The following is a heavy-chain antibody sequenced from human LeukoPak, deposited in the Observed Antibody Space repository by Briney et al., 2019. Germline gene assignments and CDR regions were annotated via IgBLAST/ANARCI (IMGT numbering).Heavy chain of an antibody. CDR3: ARQGAAADEPYFDY. J-gene: IGHJ4*02. D-gene: IGHD6-13*01. CDR1: GYSFTSYW. Sequence: GESLKISCKGSGYSFTSYWIGWVRQMPGKGLEGMGIIYPGDSDTTYSPSFQGQVTISADKSISTASLQWSSLKASDTAMYYCARQGAAADEPYFDYWGQGTLVTVSS. CDR2: IYPGDSDT. V-gene: IGHV5-51*01.